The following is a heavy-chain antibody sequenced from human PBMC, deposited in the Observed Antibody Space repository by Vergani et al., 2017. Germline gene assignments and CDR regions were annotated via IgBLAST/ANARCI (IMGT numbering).Heavy chain of an antibody. CDR2: TIPILGIA. J-gene: IGHJ6*03. CDR1: GGTFSSYT. V-gene: IGHV1-69*02. D-gene: IGHD6-6*01. Sequence: QVQLVQSGAEVKKPGSSVKVSCKASGGTFSSYTISWVRQAPGQGLEWMGRTIPILGIANYAQKFQGRVTITADKSTSTAYRELSSLRSEDTAVYYCVRSSSAPYYMDVWGKGTTVTVSS. CDR3: VRSSSAPYYMDV.